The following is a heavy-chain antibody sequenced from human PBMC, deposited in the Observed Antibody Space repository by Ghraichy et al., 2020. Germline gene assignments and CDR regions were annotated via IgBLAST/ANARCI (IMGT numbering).Heavy chain of an antibody. CDR2: IYYSGST. CDR1: GGSISSGGYY. J-gene: IGHJ4*02. Sequence: SETLSLTCTVSGGSISSGGYYWSWIRQHPGKGLEWIGYIYYSGSTYYNPSLKSRVTISVDTSKNQFSLKLSSVTAADTAVYYCAREASRDWKTRFGFDYWGQVTLVTVSS. V-gene: IGHV4-31*03. D-gene: IGHD1-1*01. CDR3: AREASRDWKTRFGFDY.